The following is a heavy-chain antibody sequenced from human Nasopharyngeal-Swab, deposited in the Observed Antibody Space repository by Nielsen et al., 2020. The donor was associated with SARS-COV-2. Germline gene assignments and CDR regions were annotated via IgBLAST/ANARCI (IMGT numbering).Heavy chain of an antibody. V-gene: IGHV4-39*01. CDR1: GGSISSSTYY. D-gene: IGHD6-6*01. J-gene: IGHJ6*02. Sequence: SETLSLTCTVSGGSISSSTYYWGWIRQPPGEGLEWIGSIYYSGSTYYNPSLKSRVTISVDTSKNQFSLKLSSVTAADTAVYFCASGQLALPYYYYYGTDVWGQGTTVTVSS. CDR2: IYYSGST. CDR3: ASGQLALPYYYYYGTDV.